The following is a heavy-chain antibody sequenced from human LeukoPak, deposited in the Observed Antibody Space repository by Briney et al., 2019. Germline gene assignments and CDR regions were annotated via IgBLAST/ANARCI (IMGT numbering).Heavy chain of an antibody. J-gene: IGHJ4*02. D-gene: IGHD2-21*02. CDR1: GFTFSSYA. CDR2: ISGSGGST. V-gene: IGHV3-23*01. CDR3: ASCGGDCSHDY. Sequence: EGSLRLSCAASGFTFSSYAMSWVRQAPGKGLEWVSAISGSGGSTYYADSVKGRFTISRDNAKNPLYLQMNSLRAEDTAVYYCASCGGDCSHDYWGQGTLVTVSS.